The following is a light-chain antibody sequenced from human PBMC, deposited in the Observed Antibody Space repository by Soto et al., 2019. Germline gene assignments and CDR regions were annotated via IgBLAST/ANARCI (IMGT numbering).Light chain of an antibody. CDR2: DAS. J-gene: IGKJ1*01. Sequence: GDRVTITCRASQSISSWLAWYQQKPGKAPKLLIYDASSLESGVPSRFSGSGSGTEFTLTISSLQPDDFATYYCQQYARTFGQGTKVEIK. CDR1: QSISSW. CDR3: QQYART. V-gene: IGKV1-5*01.